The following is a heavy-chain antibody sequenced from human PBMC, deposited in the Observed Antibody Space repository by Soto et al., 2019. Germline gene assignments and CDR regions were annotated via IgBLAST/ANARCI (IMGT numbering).Heavy chain of an antibody. CDR2: TWYDGTKA. D-gene: IGHD2-15*01. CDR3: ARYCSGGTCYPTYYGLDL. J-gene: IGHJ6*02. Sequence: QVQLVESGGGVVQPGRSLRLSCAASGFTFSSYGMHWVRQAPGKGLEWVALTWYDGTKAYYVDSVKGRFTISRDNSKNTLYLQMNSLRAEDTAIYYCARYCSGGTCYPTYYGLDLWGQGTTVTVSS. CDR1: GFTFSSYG. V-gene: IGHV3-33*01.